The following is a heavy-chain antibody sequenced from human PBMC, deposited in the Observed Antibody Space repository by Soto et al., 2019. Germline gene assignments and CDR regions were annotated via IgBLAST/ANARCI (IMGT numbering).Heavy chain of an antibody. D-gene: IGHD2-8*01. CDR1: GYTFTDSY. J-gene: IGHJ4*02. Sequence: QVQLVQSGAEVKKPGASVKVSCKASGYTFTDSYIHWVRQAPGQGLESMGWIYPDSGGTDYAQKFQGRVTMTRDTSISTAYMELSRLRSDDTAVYYCRVTGVSEVDYWGQGTLVTVSS. CDR3: RVTGVSEVDY. V-gene: IGHV1-2*02. CDR2: IYPDSGGT.